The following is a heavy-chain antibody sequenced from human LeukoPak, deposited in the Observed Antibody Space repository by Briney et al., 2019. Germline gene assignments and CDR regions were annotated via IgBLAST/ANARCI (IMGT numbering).Heavy chain of an antibody. D-gene: IGHD3-16*01. Sequence: PGGSLRLSCAASGFTFSTFAINWVRQVPGKGLEWVSAISGSGGSTFYADSVKGRFTISRDNSKNTLYLQMNSLRVEDTAVYYCAKDIYSYASRGYDYWGQGTLVTVSS. V-gene: IGHV3-23*01. CDR2: ISGSGGST. CDR3: AKDIYSYASRGYDY. J-gene: IGHJ4*02. CDR1: GFTFSTFA.